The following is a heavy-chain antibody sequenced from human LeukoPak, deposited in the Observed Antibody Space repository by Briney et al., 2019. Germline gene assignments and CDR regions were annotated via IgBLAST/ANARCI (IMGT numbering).Heavy chain of an antibody. CDR3: ANLPDPGIAVAGTDY. Sequence: GGSLRLSCAASGFTFSSYGMHWVRQAPGKGLEWVAVISYDGSNKYYADSVKGRFTISRDNSKNTLYLQMNSLRAEDTAVYYCANLPDPGIAVAGTDYWGQGTLVTVSS. D-gene: IGHD6-19*01. CDR2: ISYDGSNK. CDR1: GFTFSSYG. V-gene: IGHV3-30*18. J-gene: IGHJ4*02.